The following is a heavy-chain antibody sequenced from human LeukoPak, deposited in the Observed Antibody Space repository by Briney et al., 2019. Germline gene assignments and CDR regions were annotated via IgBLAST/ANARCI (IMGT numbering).Heavy chain of an antibody. CDR1: GGTFSSYA. V-gene: IGHV1-69*13. J-gene: IGHJ4*02. D-gene: IGHD3-22*01. CDR2: IIPIFGTA. Sequence: ASVRVSCKASGGTFSSYAISWVRQAPGQGLEWMGGIIPIFGTANYAQKLQGRVTITADESTSTAYMELSSLRSEDTAVYYCAREYYYDSSGYYYWGQGTLVTVSS. CDR3: AREYYYDSSGYYY.